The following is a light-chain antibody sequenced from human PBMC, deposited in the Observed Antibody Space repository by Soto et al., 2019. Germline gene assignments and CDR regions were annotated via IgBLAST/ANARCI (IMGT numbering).Light chain of an antibody. CDR2: RTS. CDR3: QQSYRSPLN. Sequence: DIQMTQSPLSLSASVGESVTITCRASQTITNFLNWYQRKPGKPPRLLIFRTSSLQSGVPSRFRGSRSETDFSLTISGLQPDDFATYICQQSYRSPLNFGPGTRVA. V-gene: IGKV1-39*01. CDR1: QTITNF. J-gene: IGKJ3*01.